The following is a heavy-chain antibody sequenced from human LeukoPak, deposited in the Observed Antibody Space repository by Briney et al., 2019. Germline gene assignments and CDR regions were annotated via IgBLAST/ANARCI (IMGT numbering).Heavy chain of an antibody. J-gene: IGHJ4*02. CDR1: GLSFSSYW. CDR2: IKQDGSEK. V-gene: IGHV3-7*01. D-gene: IGHD5-12*01. Sequence: PGGSLRLSCAASGLSFSSYWMSWVRQAPGKGLEWVANIKQDGSEKYYVDSVKGRFTISRDNAKNSLYLQMNSLRAEDTAVYYCARDSEGGYDYDPFFDYWGQGTLVTVSS. CDR3: ARDSEGGYDYDPFFDY.